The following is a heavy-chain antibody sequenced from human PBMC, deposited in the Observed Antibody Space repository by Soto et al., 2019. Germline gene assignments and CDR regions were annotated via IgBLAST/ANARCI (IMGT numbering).Heavy chain of an antibody. D-gene: IGHD3-22*01. CDR2: IIPIFGTA. Sequence: SVKVSCKASGGTFSSYAISWVRQAPGQGLEWMGGIIPIFGTANYAQKFQGRVTITADESTSTAYMGLSSLRSEDTAVYYCAREGYYYDSSGYYYVSWFDPWGQGTLVTVSS. CDR3: AREGYYYDSSGYYYVSWFDP. CDR1: GGTFSSYA. J-gene: IGHJ5*02. V-gene: IGHV1-69*13.